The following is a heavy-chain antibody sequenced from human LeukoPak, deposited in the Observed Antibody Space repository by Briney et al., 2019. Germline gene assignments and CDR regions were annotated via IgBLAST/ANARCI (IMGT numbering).Heavy chain of an antibody. Sequence: PSETLSLTCIVSHGSISRYYWSWIRQPPGKGLEWIGHIYYSGSTEYSPSLKSRVTISVDTSENQVSLKVTSVTAADTAVYYCARLQNRGFDYGYDDAFDAWGQGTMVTVSS. CDR3: ARLQNRGFDYGYDDAFDA. CDR1: HGSISRYY. CDR2: IYYSGST. V-gene: IGHV4-59*08. J-gene: IGHJ3*01. D-gene: IGHD5-18*01.